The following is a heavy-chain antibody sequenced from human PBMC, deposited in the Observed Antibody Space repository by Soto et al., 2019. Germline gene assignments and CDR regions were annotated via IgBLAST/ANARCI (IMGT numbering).Heavy chain of an antibody. CDR1: GYTFSDYY. D-gene: IGHD1-1*01. Sequence: ASVKVSCKASGYTFSDYYIHWVLQAPGQGLEWMGWINPNSGGTKYAPKFQGGVTMTRDTSITTAYMELSRLRSGDTAVYYCAREPATAKPEGVDFWGQGTLVTVSS. CDR2: INPNSGGT. J-gene: IGHJ4*02. V-gene: IGHV1-2*02. CDR3: AREPATAKPEGVDF.